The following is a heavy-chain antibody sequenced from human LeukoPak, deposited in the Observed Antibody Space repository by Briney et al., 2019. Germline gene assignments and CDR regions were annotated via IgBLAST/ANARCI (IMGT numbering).Heavy chain of an antibody. CDR2: IYSGGST. CDR3: ARAYSCAFHI. D-gene: IGHD2-15*01. Sequence: PGGSLRLSCAGFTVGTSHMTWVRQAPGKGLEWVSLIYSGGSTYYADSVKGRFTISRDNSKNTLYLQMNSLRAEDTAVYYCARAYSCAFHIWGQGTMVTVSS. V-gene: IGHV3-66*01. J-gene: IGHJ3*02. CDR1: GFTVGTSH.